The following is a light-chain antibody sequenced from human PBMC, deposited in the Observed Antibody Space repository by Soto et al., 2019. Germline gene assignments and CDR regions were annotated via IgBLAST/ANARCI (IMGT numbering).Light chain of an antibody. V-gene: IGLV2-23*01. CDR3: CSYAGSRV. CDR2: EGS. J-gene: IGLJ7*01. Sequence: QSVLTQPASVSGSPGQSITISCTGTSSDVGSYNLVSWYQQHPGKAPKLMIYEGSKRPSGVSNRFSGSKSGNTASLTISGLQPEDEADYYCCSYAGSRVFGGGTQLTVL. CDR1: SSDVGSYNL.